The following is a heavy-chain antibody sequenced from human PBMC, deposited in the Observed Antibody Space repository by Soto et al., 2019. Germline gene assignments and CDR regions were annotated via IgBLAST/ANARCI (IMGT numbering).Heavy chain of an antibody. J-gene: IGHJ6*02. CDR3: ARSGSGYVGLHGMDV. CDR2: IYYSGST. CDR1: GGSISSGGYY. D-gene: IGHD5-12*01. Sequence: QVQLQESGPGLVKPSQTLSLTCTVSGGSISSGGYYWSWIRQHPGKGLEWIGYIYYSGSTYYNPSLDDRVTISVDTSKNQFSLKLSSVTAADTAVYYCARSGSGYVGLHGMDVWGQGTTVTVS. V-gene: IGHV4-31*03.